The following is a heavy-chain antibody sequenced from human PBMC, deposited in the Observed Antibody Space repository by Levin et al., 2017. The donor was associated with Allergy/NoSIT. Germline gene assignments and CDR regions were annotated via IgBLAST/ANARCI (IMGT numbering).Heavy chain of an antibody. J-gene: IGHJ4*02. CDR3: ARGVLED. CDR2: ISSGGSPT. Sequence: HAGGSLRLSCAASGFNFETYGMNWVRQAPGKGLEWVAHISSGGSPTYYADPVKGRFIISRDNAKKSLYLQMNSLRAEDTAVYYCARGVLEDWGQGTLVNVSS. V-gene: IGHV3-48*04. CDR1: GFNFETYG. D-gene: IGHD2-8*02.